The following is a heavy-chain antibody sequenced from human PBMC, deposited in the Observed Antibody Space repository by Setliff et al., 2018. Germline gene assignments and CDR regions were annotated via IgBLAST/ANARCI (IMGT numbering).Heavy chain of an antibody. Sequence: PSETLSLTCTVSGGSISSYYWSWIRQPAGKGLEWIGHIYIGGSANYNPSLKSRVTISVDTSKNQFSLKVSSVTAAATAVYYCARSFSRREKFLLDYWGQGALVTVSS. CDR3: ARSFSRREKFLLDY. J-gene: IGHJ4*02. CDR1: GGSISSYY. CDR2: IYIGGSA. V-gene: IGHV4-4*07.